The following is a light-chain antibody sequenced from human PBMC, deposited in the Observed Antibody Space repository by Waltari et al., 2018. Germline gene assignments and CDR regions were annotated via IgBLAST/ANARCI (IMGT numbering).Light chain of an antibody. CDR2: GAS. CDR3: QQYGSAPSIT. J-gene: IGKJ5*01. Sequence: EIVLTQSPGTLSLSPGERDTLSCRASQSVSSSHLAWYQQKPGQAPRLLIYGASSRATGSPDRFSGSGSGTDFTLTISRLEPEDFAVYYCQQYGSAPSITFGQGTRLEIK. CDR1: QSVSSSH. V-gene: IGKV3-20*01.